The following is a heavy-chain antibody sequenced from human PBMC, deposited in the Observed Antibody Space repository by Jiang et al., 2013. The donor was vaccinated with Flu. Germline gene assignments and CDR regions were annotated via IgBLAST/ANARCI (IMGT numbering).Heavy chain of an antibody. CDR3: VREVSYCSGGDCFHFDH. CDR2: VYHSGSA. J-gene: IGHJ4*02. D-gene: IGHD6-25*01. V-gene: IGHV4-38-2*02. CDR1: GYSINNNYY. Sequence: GLVKPSETLSLTCQVSGYSINNNYYWGWIRQPPGKGLEWIGSVYHSGSAYYNPSLKSRVTISVDTSKNQFSLNMKSVTAADTAVYYCVREVSYCSGGDCFHFDHWGQGTLAAVSS.